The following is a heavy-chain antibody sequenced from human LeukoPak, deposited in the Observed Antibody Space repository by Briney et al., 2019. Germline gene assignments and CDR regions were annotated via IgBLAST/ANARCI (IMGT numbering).Heavy chain of an antibody. V-gene: IGHV4-4*07. D-gene: IGHD3-10*01. CDR1: GGSISSYY. CDR3: ARSASVNYYGSGSLDY. CDR2: IYTSGST. J-gene: IGHJ4*02. Sequence: SETLSLTCTVSGGSISSYYWSWIRQPAGKGLEWIGRIYTSGSTYYNPSLKSRVTISVDTSKNQFSLKLSSVTAADTAVYYCARSASVNYYGSGSLDYWGQGTLVTVSS.